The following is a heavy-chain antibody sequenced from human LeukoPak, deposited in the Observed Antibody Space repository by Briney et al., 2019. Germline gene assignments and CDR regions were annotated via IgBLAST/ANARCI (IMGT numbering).Heavy chain of an antibody. CDR3: ARYSIRVTADAFDI. Sequence: PSQTLSLTCTVSGGSISSGGYYWSWIRQHPGKGLEWIGYIYYSGSTYYNPSLKSRVTISVDTSKNQFSLKLSSVTAADTAVYYCARYSIRVTADAFDIWGQGTMVTVSS. CDR1: GGSISSGGYY. CDR2: IYYSGST. V-gene: IGHV4-31*03. J-gene: IGHJ3*02. D-gene: IGHD4-11*01.